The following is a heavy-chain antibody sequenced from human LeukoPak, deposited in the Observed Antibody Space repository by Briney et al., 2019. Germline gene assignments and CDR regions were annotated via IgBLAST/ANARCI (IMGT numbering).Heavy chain of an antibody. CDR1: GGSISSYY. V-gene: IGHV4-59*01. CDR3: ASQIGYYDFWSGYRTGYYYYMDV. CDR2: IYYSGCT. J-gene: IGHJ6*03. Sequence: PSETLSLTCTVSGGSISSYYWSWIRQPPGKGLEWIGYIYYSGCTNYNPSLKSRVTISVDTSKNQFSLKLSSVTAADTAVYYCASQIGYYDFWSGYRTGYYYYMDVWGKGTTVTVSS. D-gene: IGHD3-3*01.